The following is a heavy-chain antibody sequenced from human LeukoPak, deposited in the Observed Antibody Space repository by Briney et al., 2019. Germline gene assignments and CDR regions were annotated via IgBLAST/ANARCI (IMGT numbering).Heavy chain of an antibody. Sequence: GGSLRLSCAASGFTFSSYGMHWVRQAPGKGLEWVAVISYDGSNKYYADSVKGRFTISRDNSKNTLYLQMNSLRAEDTAVYYCATSSGWYGAFDYWGQGTLVTVSS. V-gene: IGHV3-30*03. CDR3: ATSSGWYGAFDY. CDR1: GFTFSSYG. J-gene: IGHJ4*02. D-gene: IGHD6-19*01. CDR2: ISYDGSNK.